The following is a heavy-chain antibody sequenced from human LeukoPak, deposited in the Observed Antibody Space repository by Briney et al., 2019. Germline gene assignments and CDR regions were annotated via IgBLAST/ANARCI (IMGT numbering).Heavy chain of an antibody. J-gene: IGHJ6*03. D-gene: IGHD6-6*01. CDR3: ARDRIAARPSYYYYMDV. CDR2: IYTSGST. CDR1: GGSISSYY. Sequence: SETLSLTCTVSGGSISSYYWSWIRQPAGKGLEWIGRIYTSGSTNYNPSLKSRVTMSVDTSKSQFSLKLSSVTAADTAVYYCARDRIAARPSYYYYMDVWGKGTTVTVSS. V-gene: IGHV4-4*07.